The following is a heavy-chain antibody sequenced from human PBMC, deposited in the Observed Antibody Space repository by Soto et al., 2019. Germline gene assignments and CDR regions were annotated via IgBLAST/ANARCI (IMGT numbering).Heavy chain of an antibody. Sequence: QVQLQQWGAGLLKPSETLSLTCAVYGGSFSGYYWSWIRQPPGKGLEWIGEINHSGSTNYNPSLXSXVXKSVDTSKNQFSLKLSSVTAADPAVYYCARGVAGDYWGQGTLVTVSS. V-gene: IGHV4-34*01. CDR1: GGSFSGYY. CDR2: INHSGST. J-gene: IGHJ4*02. D-gene: IGHD6-19*01. CDR3: ARGVAGDY.